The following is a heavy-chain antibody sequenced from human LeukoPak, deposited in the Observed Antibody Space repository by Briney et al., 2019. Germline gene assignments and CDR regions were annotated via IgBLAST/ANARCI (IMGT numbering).Heavy chain of an antibody. Sequence: GGSLRLSCAASGFTFSSYWMTWVRQAPGKGLEWVANIKQDGSEKYYGDSVKGRFTISRDNAKNSLYLQMNSLRAEDTAVYHCARGGWEPLDYWGQGILVTVSS. V-gene: IGHV3-7*01. CDR1: GFTFSSYW. D-gene: IGHD1-26*01. CDR3: ARGGWEPLDY. CDR2: IKQDGSEK. J-gene: IGHJ4*02.